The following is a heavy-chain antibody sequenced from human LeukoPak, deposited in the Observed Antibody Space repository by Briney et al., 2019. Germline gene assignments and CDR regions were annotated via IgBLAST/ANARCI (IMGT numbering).Heavy chain of an antibody. J-gene: IGHJ5*02. D-gene: IGHD6-13*01. Sequence: SETLSLTCTVSGGSISSYYWSWIRQPAGKGLEWIGRIYTSGSTNYNPSLKGRVTMSVDTSKNQFSLKLSSVTAADTAVYYCARDHISSSWPNWFDPWGQGTLVTVSS. V-gene: IGHV4-4*07. CDR1: GGSISSYY. CDR2: IYTSGST. CDR3: ARDHISSSWPNWFDP.